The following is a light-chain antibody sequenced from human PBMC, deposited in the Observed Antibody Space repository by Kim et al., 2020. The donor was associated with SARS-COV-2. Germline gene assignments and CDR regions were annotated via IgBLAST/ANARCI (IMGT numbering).Light chain of an antibody. V-gene: IGKV3-20*01. CDR1: QSVTSSY. CDR2: GAS. J-gene: IGKJ5*01. Sequence: EIVLTQSPGTLSLSPGERATLSCRASQSVTSSYLAWYQQKPGQAPRLLIYGASSRATGIPDRFSGSGSGTDFTLTISRLESEDFAVYYCQQYGSSPVTFGQGTRLEIK. CDR3: QQYGSSPVT.